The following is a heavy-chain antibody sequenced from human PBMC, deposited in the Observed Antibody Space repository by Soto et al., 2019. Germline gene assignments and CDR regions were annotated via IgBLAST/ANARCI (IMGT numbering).Heavy chain of an antibody. D-gene: IGHD4-17*01. CDR2: IYYSGST. CDR1: GGSISSGGHY. V-gene: IGHV4-30-4*08. CDR3: ARVSGEATGSVTHDY. J-gene: IGHJ4*02. Sequence: KTSETLSLTCAVSGGSISSGGHYWSWIRQPPGKGLEWIGYIYYSGSTYYNPSLKSRVTISVDTSKNQFSLKLSSVTAADTAVYYCARVSGEATGSVTHDYWGQGTLVTVSS.